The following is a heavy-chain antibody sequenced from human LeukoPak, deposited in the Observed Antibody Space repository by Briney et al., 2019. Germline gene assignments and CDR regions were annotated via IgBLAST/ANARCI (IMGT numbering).Heavy chain of an antibody. Sequence: SETLSLTCTVSGGSISSYYWSWIRQPPGKRLEWIGYIYYSGSTNYNPSLKSRVTISVDTSKNQFSLKLSSVTAADTAVYYCAGTLRYFDWCFDYWGQGTLVTVSS. CDR3: AGTLRYFDWCFDY. J-gene: IGHJ4*02. CDR1: GGSISSYY. D-gene: IGHD3-9*01. CDR2: IYYSGST. V-gene: IGHV4-59*01.